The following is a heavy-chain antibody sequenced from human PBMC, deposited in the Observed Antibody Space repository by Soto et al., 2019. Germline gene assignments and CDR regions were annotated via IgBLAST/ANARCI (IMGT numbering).Heavy chain of an antibody. J-gene: IGHJ3*02. CDR3: VRQGAWLQNRLYDAFDI. CDR2: IYPGDSDT. Sequence: PGESLKISCKGSGYSFTSYWIGWVRQMPGKGLEWMGIIYPGDSDTRYSPSFQGQVTISADKSINTASLQWSSLKASDTVIYYCVRQGAWLQNRLYDAFDIWGQGTMVTVSS. V-gene: IGHV5-51*01. CDR1: GYSFTSYW. D-gene: IGHD3-16*02.